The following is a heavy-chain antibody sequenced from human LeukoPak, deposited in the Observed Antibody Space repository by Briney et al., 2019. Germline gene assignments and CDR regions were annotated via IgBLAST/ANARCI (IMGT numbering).Heavy chain of an antibody. CDR2: IYHSGST. J-gene: IGHJ4*02. V-gene: IGHV4-38-2*02. D-gene: IGHD5-12*01. CDR1: GYSISSGYY. Sequence: SETLCLTCTVSGYSISSGYYWGWIRQPPGKGLEWIGSIYHSGSTYYNPSLKSRVTISVDTSKNQFSLKLSSVTAADTAVYYCARVGDIVATSDYWGQGTLVTVSS. CDR3: ARVGDIVATSDY.